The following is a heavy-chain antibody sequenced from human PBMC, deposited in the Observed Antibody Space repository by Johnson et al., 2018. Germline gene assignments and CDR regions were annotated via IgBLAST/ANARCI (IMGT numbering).Heavy chain of an antibody. CDR3: AKDVGPSVTYYYYGMDI. Sequence: QVQLVESGGGVVQPGRSLRLSCAASGFTFSTCGMHWVRQAPGKGLEWVAVIAYDGSNKYYADSVKGRFTISRDNSKNTLYLQMNSPRDEDTAMYYCAKDVGPSVTYYYYGMDIWGQGTTVTVSS. CDR2: IAYDGSNK. CDR1: GFTFSTCG. J-gene: IGHJ6*02. D-gene: IGHD1-26*01. V-gene: IGHV3-30*18.